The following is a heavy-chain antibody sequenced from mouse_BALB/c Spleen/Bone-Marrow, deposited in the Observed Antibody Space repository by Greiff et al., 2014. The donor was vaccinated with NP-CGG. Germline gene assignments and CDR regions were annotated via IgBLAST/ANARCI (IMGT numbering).Heavy chain of an antibody. V-gene: IGHV1S81*02. Sequence: VKLQESGAELVKPGASVKLSCKASGYTFTSFSLYWVRQRPGQGLEWIGDINPRNGVTNFNERFKSKATLTVDKSSSTAYMQLSRLTSEDSAIYCCSRVDWDEAYWGQGTLVTVST. CDR2: INPRNGVT. CDR1: GYTFTSFS. CDR3: SRVDWDEAY. D-gene: IGHD4-1*01. J-gene: IGHJ3*01.